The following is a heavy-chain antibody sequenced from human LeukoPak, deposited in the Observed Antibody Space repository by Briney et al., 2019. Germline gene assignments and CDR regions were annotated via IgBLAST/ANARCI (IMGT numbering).Heavy chain of an antibody. CDR1: GFTFSSYW. CDR2: INSDGSST. Sequence: GGSLRLSCAASGFTFSSYWMHWVRQAPGKGLAWVSRINSDGSSTSYADSVKARFTISRDNAKNTLYLQMNSLRAEDTAVYDSARGSDNFDYWGQGTLVTVSS. J-gene: IGHJ4*02. V-gene: IGHV3-74*01. CDR3: ARGSDNFDY.